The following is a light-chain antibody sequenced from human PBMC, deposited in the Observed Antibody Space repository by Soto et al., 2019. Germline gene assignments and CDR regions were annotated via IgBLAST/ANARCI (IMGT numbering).Light chain of an antibody. CDR3: QQRSSWPLT. V-gene: IGKV3-11*01. CDR1: QSVISY. CDR2: DAS. Sequence: EIVLTQSPATLSLSPGERVTLSCRASQSVISYLAWYQQIPGQAPRLLIYDASNRATGIRVRLSGSGSGTDFSLTISSLEPEDFEVYYCQQRSSWPLTFGQGTKLEIK. J-gene: IGKJ2*01.